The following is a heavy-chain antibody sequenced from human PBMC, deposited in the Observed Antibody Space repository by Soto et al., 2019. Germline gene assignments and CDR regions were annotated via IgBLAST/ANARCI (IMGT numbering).Heavy chain of an antibody. D-gene: IGHD5-18*01. CDR1: GFTFDDYA. Sequence: EVQLVESGGGLVQPGRSLRLSCAASGFTFDDYAMHWVRQAPGKGLEWVSGISWNSGSIGYADSVKGRFTISRDNAKKSLYLQMNRLRAEDTALYYCAKAHVPRGSSYGPYYFDYWGQGTLVTVSS. J-gene: IGHJ4*02. CDR3: AKAHVPRGSSYGPYYFDY. CDR2: ISWNSGSI. V-gene: IGHV3-9*01.